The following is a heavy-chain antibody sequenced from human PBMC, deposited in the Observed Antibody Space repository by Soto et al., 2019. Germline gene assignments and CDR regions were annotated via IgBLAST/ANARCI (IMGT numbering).Heavy chain of an antibody. CDR2: ISGSGGST. V-gene: IGHV3-23*01. CDR1: GFTFSSYA. CDR3: AKAQNYDFWSVGPLVGGFDY. D-gene: IGHD3-3*01. Sequence: GGSLRLSCAASGFTFSSYAMGWVRQAPGKGLEWVSAISGSGGSTYYADSVKGRFTISRDNSKNTLYLQMNSLRAEDTAVYYCAKAQNYDFWSVGPLVGGFDYWGQGTLVTVSS. J-gene: IGHJ4*02.